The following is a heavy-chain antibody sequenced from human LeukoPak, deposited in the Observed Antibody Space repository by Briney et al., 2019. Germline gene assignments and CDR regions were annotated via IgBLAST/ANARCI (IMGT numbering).Heavy chain of an antibody. Sequence: GASVKVSCKASGYIFTSYYMHWLRQAPGQGLEWMGIINPSGGSTSHAQRFQGRVTMTRDTSTSTVYMELSSLRSEDTAVYYCATGIYSYENFDYWGQGTLVTVSS. CDR3: ATGIYSYENFDY. D-gene: IGHD5-18*01. J-gene: IGHJ4*02. CDR2: INPSGGST. CDR1: GYIFTSYY. V-gene: IGHV1-46*03.